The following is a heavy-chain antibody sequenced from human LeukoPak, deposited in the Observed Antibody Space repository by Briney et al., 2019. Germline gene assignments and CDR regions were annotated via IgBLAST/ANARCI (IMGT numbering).Heavy chain of an antibody. J-gene: IGHJ4*02. V-gene: IGHV3-30*04. Sequence: PGGSLRLSCAASGFTFSSYAMHWVRQAPGKGLEWVAVISYDGSNKYYADSAKGRFTISRDNSKNTLYLQMNSLRAEDTAVYYCAREGTAMVTTLDYWGQGTLVTVSS. CDR2: ISYDGSNK. CDR3: AREGTAMVTTLDY. CDR1: GFTFSSYA. D-gene: IGHD5-18*01.